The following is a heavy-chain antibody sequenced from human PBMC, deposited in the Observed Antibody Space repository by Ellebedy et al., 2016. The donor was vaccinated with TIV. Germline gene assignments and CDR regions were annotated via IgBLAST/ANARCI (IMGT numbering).Heavy chain of an antibody. D-gene: IGHD2-15*01. CDR3: ARGRRNCSGGSCYVGNWFDP. CDR2: ISAYNGNT. Sequence: ASVKVSXXASGYTFTSYGISWVRQAPGQGLEWMGWISAYNGNTNYAQKLQGRVTLTTDTSTSTAYMELRSLRSDDTAVYYCARGRRNCSGGSCYVGNWFDPWGQGTLVTVSS. V-gene: IGHV1-18*01. J-gene: IGHJ5*02. CDR1: GYTFTSYG.